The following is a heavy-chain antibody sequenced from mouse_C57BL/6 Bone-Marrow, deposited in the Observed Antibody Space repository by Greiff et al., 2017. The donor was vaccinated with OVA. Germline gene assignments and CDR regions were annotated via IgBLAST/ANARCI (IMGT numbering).Heavy chain of an antibody. CDR1: GYAFTNYL. CDR3: AREGSDYDFYYYAMDY. V-gene: IGHV1-54*01. Sequence: QVQLQQSGAELVRPGTSVKVSCKASGYAFTNYLIEWVKQRPGQGLEWIGVINPGSGGTNYNEKFKGKATLTADKSSSTAYMQLSSLTSEDSAVYFCAREGSDYDFYYYAMDYWGQGTSVTVSS. J-gene: IGHJ4*01. CDR2: INPGSGGT. D-gene: IGHD2-4*01.